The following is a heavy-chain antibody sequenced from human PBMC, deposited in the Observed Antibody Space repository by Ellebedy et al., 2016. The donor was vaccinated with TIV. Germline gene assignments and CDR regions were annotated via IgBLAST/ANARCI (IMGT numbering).Heavy chain of an antibody. Sequence: ASVKVSXXASGYTFTSYGISWVRQAPGQGLEWMGWISAYNGNTNYAQKLQGRVTMTTDTSTSTAYMELRSLRSDDTAVYSCASPRTDYDSSGALDGMDVWGQGTTVTVSS. CDR2: ISAYNGNT. D-gene: IGHD3-22*01. J-gene: IGHJ6*02. V-gene: IGHV1-18*01. CDR1: GYTFTSYG. CDR3: ASPRTDYDSSGALDGMDV.